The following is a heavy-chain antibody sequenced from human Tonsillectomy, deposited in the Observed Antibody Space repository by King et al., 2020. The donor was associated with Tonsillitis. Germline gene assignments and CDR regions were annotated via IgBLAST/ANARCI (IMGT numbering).Heavy chain of an antibody. D-gene: IGHD4-17*01. CDR2: IYPGDSDT. J-gene: IGHJ3*02. V-gene: IGHV5-51*03. CDR3: ASPNSPHGDYRNDAFDM. Sequence: QLVQSGAEVKKPGESLKISCKGSGYSFTNYWIAWVRQMPGKGLEWMGVIYPGDSDTRYSPSFQGQVTISADKSISSAYLQWSSLKASDTAIYYCASPNSPHGDYRNDAFDMGGQGTMVTVSS. CDR1: GYSFTNYW.